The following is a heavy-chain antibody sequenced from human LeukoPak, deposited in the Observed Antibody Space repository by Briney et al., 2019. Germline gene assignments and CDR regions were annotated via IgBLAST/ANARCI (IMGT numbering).Heavy chain of an antibody. CDR2: IIPIFGTA. D-gene: IGHD3-3*01. Sequence: ASVKVSCKASGGTFSSYAISWVRQAPGQGLEWMGRIIPIFGTANYAQKFQGRVTITTDESTSTAYMELSSLRSEDTAVYYCARDGGDFWSGYYGYWGQGTLVTVSS. V-gene: IGHV1-69*05. CDR1: GGTFSSYA. CDR3: ARDGGDFWSGYYGY. J-gene: IGHJ4*02.